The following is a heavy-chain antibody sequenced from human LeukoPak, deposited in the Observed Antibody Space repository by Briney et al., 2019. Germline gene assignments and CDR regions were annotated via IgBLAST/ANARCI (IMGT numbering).Heavy chain of an antibody. J-gene: IGHJ5*02. CDR2: IYPADSDI. D-gene: IGHD2-15*01. Sequence: GESLKISCKGSGFSINNYWIGWVRQMPGKGLEWMGIIYPADSDIRYSPSFQGQVTISADKSISTAYLQWSSLKASDTAIYYCARQEYCSGGSCYTWFDPWGQGTLVIVSS. V-gene: IGHV5-51*01. CDR3: ARQEYCSGGSCYTWFDP. CDR1: GFSINNYW.